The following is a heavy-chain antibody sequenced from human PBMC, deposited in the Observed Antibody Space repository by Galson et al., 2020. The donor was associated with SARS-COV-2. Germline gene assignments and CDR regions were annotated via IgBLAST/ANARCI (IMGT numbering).Heavy chain of an antibody. J-gene: IGHJ5*02. Sequence: GGSLRLSCEASGFTFTNFTLHWVRQAPGKGLEWVAVTSYDGTSHYYTDSVKGRFTISRDNSKNMLFLQMHSLRVEDTAIYYCARAATGSYYNACDPWGQGTMVTVSS. CDR1: GFTFTNFT. CDR3: ARAATGSYYNACDP. D-gene: IGHD1-26*01. V-gene: IGHV3-30-3*01. CDR2: TSYDGTSH.